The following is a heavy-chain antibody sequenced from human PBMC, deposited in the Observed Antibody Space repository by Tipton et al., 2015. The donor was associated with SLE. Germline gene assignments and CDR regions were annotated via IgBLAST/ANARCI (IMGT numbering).Heavy chain of an antibody. CDR2: INHSGST. CDR3: ARQGPLWYYYYYMDV. D-gene: IGHD3-10*01. Sequence: LRLSCAVYGGSFSGYYWSWIRQPPGKGLEWIGEINHSGSTNYNPSLKSRVTISVDTSKNQLSLKLSSVTAADTAVYYCARQGPLWYYYYYMDVWGKGTTVTVSS. V-gene: IGHV4-34*01. CDR1: GGSFSGYY. J-gene: IGHJ6*03.